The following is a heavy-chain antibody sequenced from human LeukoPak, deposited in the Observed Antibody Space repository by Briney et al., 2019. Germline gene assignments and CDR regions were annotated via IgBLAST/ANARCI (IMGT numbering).Heavy chain of an antibody. CDR2: IIPILGIA. CDR3: ARGSPIVGATKVYYYYYMDV. V-gene: IGHV1-69*04. Sequence: GSSVKVSCKASGGTFSSYAISWVRQAPGQGLEWMGRIIPILGIANYAQKFQGRVTITADKSTSTAYMELSSLRSEDTAVYYCARGSPIVGATKVYYYYYMDVWGKGTTVTVSS. J-gene: IGHJ6*03. CDR1: GGTFSSYA. D-gene: IGHD1-26*01.